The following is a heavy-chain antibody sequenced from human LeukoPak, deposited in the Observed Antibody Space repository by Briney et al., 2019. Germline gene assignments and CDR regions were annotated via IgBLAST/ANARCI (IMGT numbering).Heavy chain of an antibody. CDR3: ARVWYDFWSGYSNWFDP. CDR1: GYTFTSYG. Sequence: ASVKVSCKASGYTFTSYGISWVRQAPGQGLEWMGWISAYNGNTNYAQKLQGRVTMTTDTSTSTAYMELRSLRSDDTAVYYCARVWYDFWSGYSNWFDPWGQGTPVTVSS. V-gene: IGHV1-18*01. CDR2: ISAYNGNT. D-gene: IGHD3-3*01. J-gene: IGHJ5*02.